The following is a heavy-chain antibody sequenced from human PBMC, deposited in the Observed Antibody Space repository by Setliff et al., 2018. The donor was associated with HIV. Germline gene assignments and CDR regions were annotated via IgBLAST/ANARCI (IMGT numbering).Heavy chain of an antibody. CDR3: ATKVYCTNGVCLDAFDI. D-gene: IGHD2-8*01. CDR1: GYTFTGYY. J-gene: IGHJ3*02. CDR2: IIPNSGAT. Sequence: SVKVSCKASGYTFTGYYMHWVRQAPGQGLEWMGRIIPNSGATNYAQKFQGRATMTRDTSISTVYMELSRLRSDDTAVYYCATKVYCTNGVCLDAFDIWGQGTMVTVSS. V-gene: IGHV1-2*06.